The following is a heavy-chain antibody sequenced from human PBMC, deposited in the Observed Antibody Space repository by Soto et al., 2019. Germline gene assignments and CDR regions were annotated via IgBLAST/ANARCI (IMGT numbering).Heavy chain of an antibody. CDR1: GFTFSSYG. V-gene: IGHV3-33*01. J-gene: IGHJ5*02. Sequence: QVQLVESGGGVVQPGRSLRLSCAASGFTFSSYGMHWVRQAPGKGLEWVAVIWYDGSNKYYADSVKGRFTISRDNSKNTLYLQMNSLRADDTAVYYCARKGQLAQGGWFDPWGQGTLVTVSS. D-gene: IGHD6-6*01. CDR3: ARKGQLAQGGWFDP. CDR2: IWYDGSNK.